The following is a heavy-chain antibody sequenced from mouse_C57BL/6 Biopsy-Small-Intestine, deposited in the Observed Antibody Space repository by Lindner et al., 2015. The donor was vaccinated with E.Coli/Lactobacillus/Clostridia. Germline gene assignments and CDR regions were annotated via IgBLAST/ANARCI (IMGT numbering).Heavy chain of an antibody. CDR3: VRGVKEVAWWFGP. Sequence: SVKVSCKASGYSFTTSDINWVRQASGQGLEWMGWMNPNSGDTGYAQKFQGRVTMTSNTPMTTAYMELSSLRSDDTAVYYCVRGVKEVAWWFGPWGQGTLVTVSS. CDR2: MNPNSGDT. D-gene: IGHD1-1*02. V-gene: IGHV1-72*01. J-gene: IGHJ4*01. CDR1: GYSFTTSD.